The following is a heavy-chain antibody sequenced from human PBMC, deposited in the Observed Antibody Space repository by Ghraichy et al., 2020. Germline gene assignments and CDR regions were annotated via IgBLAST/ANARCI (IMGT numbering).Heavy chain of an antibody. D-gene: IGHD1-1*01. CDR1: GGSVSSSSYY. CDR2: IYYSGST. J-gene: IGHJ6*03. CDR3: ARDRNWETRDNYYYMDV. V-gene: IGHV4-61*01. Sequence: SETLSLTCTVSGGSVSSSSYYWSWIRQPPGKGLEWIGYIYYSGSTNYNPSLKGRVTISVDTSKNQFFLKLNSVTTADTAVYYCARDRNWETRDNYYYMDVWGKGTTVTVSS.